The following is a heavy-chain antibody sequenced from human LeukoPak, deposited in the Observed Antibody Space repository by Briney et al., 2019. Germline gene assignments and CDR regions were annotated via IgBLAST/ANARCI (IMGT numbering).Heavy chain of an antibody. D-gene: IGHD5-18*01. J-gene: IGHJ4*02. V-gene: IGHV4-61*02. CDR2: IYTSGST. Sequence: PSETLSLTCTVSGGSISSGSYYWSWIRQPAGKGLEWIGRIYTSGSTNYNPSLKSRVTISVDTSKNQFSLKLSSVTAADTAVYYCATSYGQTGSFAHWGQGTLVTVSS. CDR1: GGSISSGSYY. CDR3: ATSYGQTGSFAH.